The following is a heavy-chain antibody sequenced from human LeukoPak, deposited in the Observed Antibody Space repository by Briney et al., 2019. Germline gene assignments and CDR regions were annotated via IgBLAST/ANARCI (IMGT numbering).Heavy chain of an antibody. J-gene: IGHJ4*02. Sequence: PSETLSLTCTVSGGSISSSSYYWGWIRQPPGKGLEWIGYIYYSGSTNYNPSLKSRVTISVDTSKNQFSLKLSSVTAADAAVYYCARVTDYYDSSGYYNSIADYWGQGTLVTVSS. CDR3: ARVTDYYDSSGYYNSIADY. V-gene: IGHV4-61*05. CDR2: IYYSGST. CDR1: GGSISSSSYY. D-gene: IGHD3-22*01.